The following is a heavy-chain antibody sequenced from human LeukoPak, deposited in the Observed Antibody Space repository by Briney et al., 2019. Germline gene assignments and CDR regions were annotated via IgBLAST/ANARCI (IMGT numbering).Heavy chain of an antibody. CDR2: INHSGST. CDR1: GGSFSGYY. CDR3: ARAQTSGSYSYYYYYYGMDV. Sequence: SETLSLTCAVYGGSFSGYYWSWIRQPRGKGLEWIGEINHSGSTNYNPSLKSRVTISVDTSKNQFSLKLSSVTAADTAVYYCARAQTSGSYSYYYYYYGMDVWGQGTTVTVSS. V-gene: IGHV4-34*01. J-gene: IGHJ6*02. D-gene: IGHD1-26*01.